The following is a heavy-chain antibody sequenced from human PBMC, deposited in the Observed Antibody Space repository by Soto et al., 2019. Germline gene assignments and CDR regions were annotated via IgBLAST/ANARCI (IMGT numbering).Heavy chain of an antibody. CDR3: ARNESSNIYGMDV. D-gene: IGHD6-6*01. CDR1: GFTFSSYS. V-gene: IGHV3-21*02. CDR2: TSSSSFSI. Sequence: EVQLVESGGGLVKPGGSLRLSCAASGFTFSSYSMNWVRQAPGKGLEWVSSTSSSSFSINYADSVKGRFSISRDNAQNSLHLQMNNLRAADTAVYYCARNESSNIYGMDVWGQGTTVTVSS. J-gene: IGHJ6*02.